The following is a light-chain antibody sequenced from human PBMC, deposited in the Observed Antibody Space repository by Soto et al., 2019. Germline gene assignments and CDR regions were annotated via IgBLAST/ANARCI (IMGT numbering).Light chain of an antibody. CDR1: QSVSNNY. J-gene: IGKJ5*01. CDR3: QQRSNWPPWVT. Sequence: EIVLTQSPGTLSLAPVERATLSCRASQSVSNNYLAWYQQKPGQAPRLLIYDASNRATGIPARFSGSGSGTDFTLTISRLEPEDFAVYYCQQRSNWPPWVTFGQGTRLEIK. V-gene: IGKV3-11*01. CDR2: DAS.